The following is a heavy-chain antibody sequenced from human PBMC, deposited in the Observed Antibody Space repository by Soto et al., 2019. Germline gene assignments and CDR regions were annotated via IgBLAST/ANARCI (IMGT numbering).Heavy chain of an antibody. Sequence: SETLSLTCTVSGGSISSSGFSRGWVRQPPGKGLEWIGCAYYSGNTYYNQSLKSRVTISVDTSGNQFSLRLNSVTAADTAVYYCTKVSSGWFDPWGQGTLVTVSS. CDR2: AYYSGNT. D-gene: IGHD2-8*01. J-gene: IGHJ5*02. CDR1: GGSISSSGFS. CDR3: TKVSSGWFDP. V-gene: IGHV4-39*01.